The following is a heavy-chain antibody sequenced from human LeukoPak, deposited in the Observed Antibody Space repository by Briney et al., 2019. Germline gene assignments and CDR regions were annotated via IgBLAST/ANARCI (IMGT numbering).Heavy chain of an antibody. J-gene: IGHJ4*02. CDR1: GGSISRGDHY. Sequence: TLSLPCTVSGGSISRGDHYWIWIRPPPGKAPEWCGYIYYCGSTYYNPSLKSRVTISVDTSNNQFSLKLSSVTAADTAVYYCASRVSYYDSSGYSDYWGQGTLVTVSS. V-gene: IGHV4-30-4*08. CDR2: IYYCGST. CDR3: ASRVSYYDSSGYSDY. D-gene: IGHD3-22*01.